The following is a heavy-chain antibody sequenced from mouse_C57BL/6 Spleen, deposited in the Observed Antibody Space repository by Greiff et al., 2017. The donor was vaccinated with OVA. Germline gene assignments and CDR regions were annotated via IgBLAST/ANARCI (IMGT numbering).Heavy chain of an antibody. V-gene: IGHV5-16*01. CDR3: ARGNYYGSSYEDYYDY. CDR2: INYDGSST. CDR1: GFTFSDYY. Sequence: EVKLVESEGGLVQPGSSMKLSCTASGFTFSDYYMAWVRQVPEKGLEWVANINYDGSSTYYLASLKSRLIISRDNAKNILYLQMSSLKSEDTATYYCARGNYYGSSYEDYYDYWGQGTTLTVAA. J-gene: IGHJ2*01. D-gene: IGHD1-1*01.